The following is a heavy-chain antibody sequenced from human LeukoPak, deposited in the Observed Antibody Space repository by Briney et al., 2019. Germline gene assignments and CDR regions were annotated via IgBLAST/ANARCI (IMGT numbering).Heavy chain of an antibody. V-gene: IGHV4-38-2*02. Sequence: SETLSLTCTVSGYSISSGYYWGWIRQPPGKGLEWIGEINHSGSTNYNPSLKSRVTISVDTSKNQFSLKLSSVTAADTAVYYCARHSSSWYPPKYFDYWSQGTLVTVSS. J-gene: IGHJ4*02. D-gene: IGHD6-13*01. CDR3: ARHSSSWYPPKYFDY. CDR1: GYSISSGYY. CDR2: INHSGST.